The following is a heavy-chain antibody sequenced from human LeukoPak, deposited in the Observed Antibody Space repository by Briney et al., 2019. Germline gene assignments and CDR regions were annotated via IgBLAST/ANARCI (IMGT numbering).Heavy chain of an antibody. J-gene: IGHJ4*02. CDR2: ISSSLSTI. V-gene: IGHV3-48*02. CDR3: AKEGGWFGEFDY. Sequence: GGSLRLSCAASGFTFSTYSMNWVRQAPGKGLEWVSYISSSLSTIYYADSVKGRFTISRDNDKKSLFLQMNNLRDEDTAVYYCAKEGGWFGEFDYWGQGTLVTVSS. CDR1: GFTFSTYS. D-gene: IGHD3-10*01.